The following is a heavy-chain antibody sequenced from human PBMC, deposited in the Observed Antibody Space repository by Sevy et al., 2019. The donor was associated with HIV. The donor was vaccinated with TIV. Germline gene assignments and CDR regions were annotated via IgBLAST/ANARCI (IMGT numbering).Heavy chain of an antibody. D-gene: IGHD3-10*02. CDR2: FSFGCGKI. V-gene: IGHV3-23*01. CDR1: GFTFSSYA. J-gene: IGHJ4*02. CDR3: AREGCSKPHDY. Sequence: GGCLSLSCAASGFTFSSYAMSWVRQAPGKGLEWVSTFSFGCGKINYADSVKGRFTISRDNSKNTLYLQMHSLRAEDTAVYYCAREGCSKPHDYWGQGTLVTVSS.